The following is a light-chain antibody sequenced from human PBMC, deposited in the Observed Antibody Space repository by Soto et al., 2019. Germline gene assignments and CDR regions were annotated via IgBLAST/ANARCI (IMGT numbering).Light chain of an antibody. CDR2: GAS. J-gene: IGKJ5*01. V-gene: IGKV3-20*01. CDR1: QSVSNNY. CDR3: HHYGGSPIT. Sequence: IVLTQSPGTLSLSPWERATLSCRASQSVSNNYLAWYQQKPGQAPRLLIYGASTRATGIPDRFSGSGSGTDFTLTISRLEPEDFAVYYCHHYGGSPITFGQGTRLEIK.